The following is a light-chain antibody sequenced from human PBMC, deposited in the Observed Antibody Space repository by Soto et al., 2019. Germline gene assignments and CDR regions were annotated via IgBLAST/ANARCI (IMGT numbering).Light chain of an antibody. CDR1: QGIGNY. V-gene: IGKV1-27*01. CDR2: DAS. J-gene: IGKJ1*01. CDR3: QNYDSAPWA. Sequence: DIQMTQSPSSLSASIGERVTIACRASQGIGNYLAWYQQKPGKLPKLLIYDASSLQSGVPSRFSGSGSGTEFTLTISSLQPEDFATYYCQNYDSAPWAFGQGTKVEIK.